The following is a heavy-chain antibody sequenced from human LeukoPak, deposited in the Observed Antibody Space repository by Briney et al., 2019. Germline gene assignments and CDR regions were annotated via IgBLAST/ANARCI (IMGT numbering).Heavy chain of an antibody. J-gene: IGHJ5*02. Sequence: GWSLRLSCAASGFTFSSYEMSWVRQAPRKGLEWLSHITSSGSTTYYTHSVKSRFTISRDNAKNLLYLQMNSLRAEDSAVYYCARGPLPGAVSAGLNWFDPWGQGTLVTVSS. V-gene: IGHV3-48*03. CDR1: GFTFSSYE. D-gene: IGHD2-2*01. CDR2: ITSSGSTT. CDR3: ARGPLPGAVSAGLNWFDP.